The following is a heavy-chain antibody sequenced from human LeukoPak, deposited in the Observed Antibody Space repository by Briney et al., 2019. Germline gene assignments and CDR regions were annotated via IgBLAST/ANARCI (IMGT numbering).Heavy chain of an antibody. CDR1: GFTFSSYW. D-gene: IGHD2-8*01. Sequence: PGGPLRLSCAASGFTFSSYWMHWVRQAPGKGLVWVSRINSDASSTSYADSVKGRFTISRDNAKNTLYLQMNSLRAEDTAVYYCARVQGHPPNGLDVWGQGTMVTVSS. CDR3: ARVQGHPPNGLDV. V-gene: IGHV3-74*01. J-gene: IGHJ3*01. CDR2: INSDASST.